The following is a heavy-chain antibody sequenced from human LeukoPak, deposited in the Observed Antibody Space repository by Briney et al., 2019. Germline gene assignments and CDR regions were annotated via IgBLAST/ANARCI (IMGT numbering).Heavy chain of an antibody. CDR1: GFTFSSYS. CDR3: ARDLMGGSSYSLAQQNWFDP. D-gene: IGHD2-15*01. CDR2: ISSSSSYI. V-gene: IGHV3-21*01. Sequence: GGSLRLSCAASGFTFSSYSMNWVRQAPGKGLEWVSSISSSSSYIYYADSVKGRFTISRDNAKNSLYLQMNSLRAEDTAVYYCARDLMGGSSYSLAQQNWFDPWGQGTLVTVPS. J-gene: IGHJ5*02.